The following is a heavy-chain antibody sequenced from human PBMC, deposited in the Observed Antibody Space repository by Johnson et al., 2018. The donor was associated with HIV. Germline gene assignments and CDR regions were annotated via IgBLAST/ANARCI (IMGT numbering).Heavy chain of an antibody. CDR3: AKMEFDYSNYAAPLSLHDAFDI. D-gene: IGHD4-11*01. Sequence: VQLVESGGGLVQPGGSLRLSCAASGFTFSSYDMHWVRQATGKGLEWVSAIGTAGDTYYPGSVKGRFTISRENAKNSLYLQMNSLRAGDTAVYYCAKMEFDYSNYAAPLSLHDAFDIWGQGTMVTVSS. CDR1: GFTFSSYD. CDR2: IGTAGDT. J-gene: IGHJ3*02. V-gene: IGHV3-13*01.